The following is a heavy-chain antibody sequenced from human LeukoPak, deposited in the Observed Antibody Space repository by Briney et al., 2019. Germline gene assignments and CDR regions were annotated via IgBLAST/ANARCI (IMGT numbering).Heavy chain of an antibody. CDR2: ISGSGGST. V-gene: IGHV3-23*01. D-gene: IGHD6-19*01. J-gene: IGHJ4*02. CDR1: GFTFSSYA. CDR3: AKGYSSGWYQETYYFDY. Sequence: GGSLRLSCAASGFTFSSYAMSWVRQAPGKGLEWVSAISGSGGSTYYADSVKGRFTISRDNSKNTLYLQMNSLRAEDTAVYYCAKGYSSGWYQETYYFDYWGQGTLVTVSS.